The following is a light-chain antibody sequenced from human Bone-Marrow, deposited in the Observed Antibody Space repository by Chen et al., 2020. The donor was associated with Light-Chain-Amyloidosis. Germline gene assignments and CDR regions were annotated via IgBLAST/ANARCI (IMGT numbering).Light chain of an antibody. Sequence: SYELTQPPSVSVSPGQTARITCSGDDLPTKYAYWYQQKPGQAPVVVIHRDTERPSGISERFSGASSGTTATLTISGVQADDVADYHCQSADSSGTYEVIFGGGTKLTVL. J-gene: IGLJ2*01. CDR1: DLPTKY. CDR3: QSADSSGTYEVI. CDR2: RDT. V-gene: IGLV3-25*03.